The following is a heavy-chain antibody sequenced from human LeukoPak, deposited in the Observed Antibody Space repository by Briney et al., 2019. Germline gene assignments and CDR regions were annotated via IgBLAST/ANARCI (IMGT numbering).Heavy chain of an antibody. J-gene: IGHJ5*02. CDR2: IYYSGSA. D-gene: IGHD6-19*01. V-gene: IGHV4-59*08. CDR3: ARAADWIHSSGWRWGFDP. CDR1: DASISSYF. Sequence: PSETLSLTCTVSDASISSYFWSWIRQSPGKGLEWIGYIYYSGSATYNPSLKSRVTISVDTSKNQFSLRLTSVTAADTAVYYCARAADWIHSSGWRWGFDPWGQGTLVTVSS.